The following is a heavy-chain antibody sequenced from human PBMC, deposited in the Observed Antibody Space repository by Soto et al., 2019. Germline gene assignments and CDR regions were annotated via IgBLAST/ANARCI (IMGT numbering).Heavy chain of an antibody. V-gene: IGHV3-23*01. CDR2: ISNSGGGT. D-gene: IGHD2-2*01. CDR1: GFTSSSYA. J-gene: IGHJ4*02. Sequence: EVQLLESGEGLVQPGGSLRLSCAASGFTSSSYAMSWVRQAPGKGLEWVSGISNSGGGTYYADSVKGRFTLSRDNSKNTLYLQMNSLRADDTAVYYCANRVYHGDFDYWGQGTLVTVSS. CDR3: ANRVYHGDFDY.